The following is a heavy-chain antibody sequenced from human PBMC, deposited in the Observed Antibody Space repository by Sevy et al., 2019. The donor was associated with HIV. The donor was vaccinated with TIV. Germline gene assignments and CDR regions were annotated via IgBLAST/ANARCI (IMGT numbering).Heavy chain of an antibody. CDR1: GFSFNTYT. V-gene: IGHV3-21*04. CDR2: ISSSGVYE. D-gene: IGHD3-3*01. CDR3: ARVENLEWSPNSPDYFDY. J-gene: IGHJ4*02. Sequence: GGSLRLSCAASGFSFNTYTFYWVRQAPREGLEWISSISSSGVYEYYADSVRGRFTISRDNAKNSLFLQMNSLRAEDTAVYYCARVENLEWSPNSPDYFDYWGQGTLVTVSS.